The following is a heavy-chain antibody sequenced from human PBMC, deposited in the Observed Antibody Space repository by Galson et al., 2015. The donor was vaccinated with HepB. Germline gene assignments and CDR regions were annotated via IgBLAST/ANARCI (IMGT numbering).Heavy chain of an antibody. CDR3: AKDRRRYCSSTSCHNIDY. Sequence: SLRLSCAASGFTFSSYWMSWVRQAPGKGLEWVAVISYDGSNKYYADSVKGRFTISRDNSKNTLYLQMNSLRAEDTAVYYCAKDRRRYCSSTSCHNIDYWGQGTLVTVSS. D-gene: IGHD2-2*01. CDR2: ISYDGSNK. J-gene: IGHJ4*02. V-gene: IGHV3-30*18. CDR1: GFTFSSYW.